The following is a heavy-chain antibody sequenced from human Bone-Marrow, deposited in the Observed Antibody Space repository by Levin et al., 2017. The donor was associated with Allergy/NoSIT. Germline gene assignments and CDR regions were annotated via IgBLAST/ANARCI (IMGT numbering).Heavy chain of an antibody. CDR1: GGTFSSYA. CDR2: IIPIFGTA. D-gene: IGHD2-2*01. V-gene: IGHV1-69*01. J-gene: IGHJ4*02. Sequence: GGSLRLSCKASGGTFSSYAISWVRQAPGQGLEWMGGIIPIFGTANYAQKFQGRVTITADESTSTAYMELSSLRSEDTAVYYCAREVVVVPGGSRTRYFDYWGQGTLVTVSS. CDR3: AREVVVVPGGSRTRYFDY.